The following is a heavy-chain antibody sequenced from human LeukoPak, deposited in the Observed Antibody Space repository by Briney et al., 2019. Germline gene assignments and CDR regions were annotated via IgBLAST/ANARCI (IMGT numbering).Heavy chain of an antibody. V-gene: IGHV4-31*03. Sequence: PSETLSLTCTVSGGSISSGGYYWSWIRQHPGKGLEWIGYIYYSGSTYYNPSLKSRVTISVDTSKNQFSLKLSSVTAADTAVYYCARDSRNYYDSSGYWFDPWGQGTLVTVSS. CDR2: IYYSGST. CDR3: ARDSRNYYDSSGYWFDP. CDR1: GGSISSGGYY. D-gene: IGHD3-22*01. J-gene: IGHJ5*02.